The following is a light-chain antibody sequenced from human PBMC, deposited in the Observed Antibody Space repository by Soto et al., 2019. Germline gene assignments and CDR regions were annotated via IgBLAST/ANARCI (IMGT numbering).Light chain of an antibody. CDR3: QHYNSYSEA. J-gene: IGKJ1*01. CDR2: DAS. CDR1: QSISSW. V-gene: IGKV1-5*01. Sequence: DIQMTQSPSTLSASVGDRVTITCRASQSISSWLAWYQQKPGKAPKLLIYDASSLESGVPSRFSGIGSGTDFTLTISSLQPDDFATYYCQHYNSYSEAFGQGTKVDI.